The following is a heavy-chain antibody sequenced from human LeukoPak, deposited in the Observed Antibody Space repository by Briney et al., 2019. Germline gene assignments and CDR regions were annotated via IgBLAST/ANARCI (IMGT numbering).Heavy chain of an antibody. D-gene: IGHD4-17*01. CDR2: IYYSGST. CDR1: GGSISSGGYY. V-gene: IGHV4-31*03. CDR3: ARDSNVSDGDPEGFDY. Sequence: SETLSLTCTVSGGSISSGGYYWSWIRQHPGKGLEWIGYIYYSGSTYYNPSLKSRVTISVDTSKSQFSLKLSSVTAADTAVYYCARDSNVSDGDPEGFDYWGQGTLVTVSS. J-gene: IGHJ4*02.